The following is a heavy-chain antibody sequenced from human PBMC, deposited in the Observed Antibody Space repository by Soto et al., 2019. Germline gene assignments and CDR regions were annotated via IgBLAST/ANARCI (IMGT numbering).Heavy chain of an antibody. CDR3: ARASLIGTTFDY. V-gene: IGHV4-30-2*01. J-gene: IGHJ4*02. D-gene: IGHD1-7*01. CDR1: GGSISSGGYS. CDR2: IYHSGST. Sequence: SETLSLTCAVSGGSISSGGYSWSWIRQPPGKGLEWIGYIYHSGSTYYNPSLKSRVTISVDGSKNQFSLKLSSVTAADTGAYYCARASLIGTTFDYWGQGTLVTVSS.